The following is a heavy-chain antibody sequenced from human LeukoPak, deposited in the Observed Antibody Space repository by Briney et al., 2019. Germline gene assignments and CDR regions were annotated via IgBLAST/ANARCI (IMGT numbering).Heavy chain of an antibody. V-gene: IGHV4-30-2*01. CDR1: GGSISSGGYS. CDR2: IYHSGST. Sequence: SETLSLTCAVSGGSISSGGYSWSWLRQPPGKGLEWIGYIYHSGSTYYNPSLKSRVTISVDRSKNQFSLKLSSVTAADTAVYYCARAGITIFGVVIIGAFDIWGQGTMVTVSS. D-gene: IGHD3-3*01. J-gene: IGHJ3*02. CDR3: ARAGITIFGVVIIGAFDI.